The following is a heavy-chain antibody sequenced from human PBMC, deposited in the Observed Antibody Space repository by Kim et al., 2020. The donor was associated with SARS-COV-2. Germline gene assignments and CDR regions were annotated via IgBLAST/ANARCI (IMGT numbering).Heavy chain of an antibody. D-gene: IGHD1-26*01. Sequence: SGSTNYSPSLKSRVTISVDTSKNQFSLGLSSVTAADTAVYYCARLAGANNYWGQGTLVTVSS. J-gene: IGHJ4*02. CDR2: SGST. V-gene: IGHV4-34*01. CDR3: ARLAGANNY.